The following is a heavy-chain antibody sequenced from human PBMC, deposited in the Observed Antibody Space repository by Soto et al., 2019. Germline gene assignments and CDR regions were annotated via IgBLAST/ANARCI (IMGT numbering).Heavy chain of an antibody. V-gene: IGHV3-74*01. CDR2: IKGDGSST. Sequence: PGGSLRLSCAASGLTFSSYWMHWVRQAPGKGLVWVSRIKGDGSSTNSADSLQGRFTISRDNAKSTLYLEMNSLRAEDTAVYYCARGKTNVYALDVWGQGTAVTVSS. CDR1: GLTFSSYW. CDR3: ARGKTNVYALDV. J-gene: IGHJ6*02.